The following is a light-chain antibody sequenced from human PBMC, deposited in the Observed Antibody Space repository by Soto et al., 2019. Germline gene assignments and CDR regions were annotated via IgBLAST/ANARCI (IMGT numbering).Light chain of an antibody. CDR2: AVT. CDR1: SSDVGGYNY. J-gene: IGLJ1*01. Sequence: QSALTQPASVAGSPGQSITISCTGTSSDVGGYNYVSWYQQHPGKAPKRMIYAVTDRPSGVSSRFSGSKSGNTASLTISGLQAEDEADYYCCSDKGSSTLFGTGT. CDR3: CSDKGSSTL. V-gene: IGLV2-14*01.